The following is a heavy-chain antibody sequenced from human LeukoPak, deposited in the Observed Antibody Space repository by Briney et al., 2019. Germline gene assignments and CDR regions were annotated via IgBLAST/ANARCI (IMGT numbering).Heavy chain of an antibody. J-gene: IGHJ6*03. D-gene: IGHD2-2*01. V-gene: IGHV4-59*01. CDR3: ARASPRVPAATHNCYYYYMDV. Sequence: SETLSLTCTVFGGSIRGYHWSWIRQPPGKGLEWIGHFYYSGSTNFNPSLKSRVTISGDTSKNQFSLKVISVTAADTAVYYCARASPRVPAATHNCYYYYMDVWGKGTTVTVSS. CDR1: GGSIRGYH. CDR2: FYYSGST.